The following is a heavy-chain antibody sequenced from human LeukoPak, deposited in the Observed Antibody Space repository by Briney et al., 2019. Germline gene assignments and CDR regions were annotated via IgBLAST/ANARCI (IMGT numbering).Heavy chain of an antibody. V-gene: IGHV3-21*01. Sequence: TGGSLRLSCAASGFTFSSYSMNWVRQAPGKGLEWVSSISNSSSYIYYADSVKGRFTISRDNAKNPLCPQMNSLRAEDTAVYYCARDRRYYYDSSTQMDYWGQGTLVTVSS. CDR1: GFTFSSYS. D-gene: IGHD3-22*01. J-gene: IGHJ4*02. CDR3: ARDRRYYYDSSTQMDY. CDR2: ISNSSSYI.